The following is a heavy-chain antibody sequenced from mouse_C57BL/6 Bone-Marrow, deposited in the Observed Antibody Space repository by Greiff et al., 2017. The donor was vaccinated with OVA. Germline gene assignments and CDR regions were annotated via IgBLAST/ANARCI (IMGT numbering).Heavy chain of an antibody. CDR1: GYTFTSYW. CDR3: AREGYYYGSRSAWFAY. J-gene: IGHJ3*01. Sequence: QVQLQQPGAELVKPGASVKLSCKASGYTFTSYWMHWVKQRPGQGLEWIGMIHPNSGSTNYNEKFKSKATLTVDTSSSTAYMQLSSLTSEDSAVYYCAREGYYYGSRSAWFAYWGQGTLVTVSA. V-gene: IGHV1-64*01. CDR2: IHPNSGST. D-gene: IGHD1-1*01.